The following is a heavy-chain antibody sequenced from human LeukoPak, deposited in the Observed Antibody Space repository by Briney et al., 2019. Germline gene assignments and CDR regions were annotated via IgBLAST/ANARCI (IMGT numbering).Heavy chain of an antibody. CDR2: IGTAGDT. J-gene: IGHJ3*02. CDR1: GFTFSSYD. CDR3: ARSRDYDSSGYYRHDAFDI. D-gene: IGHD3-22*01. V-gene: IGHV3-13*04. Sequence: GSLRLSCAASGFTFSSYDMHWVRQATGKGLEWVAAIGTAGDTDYPGSVKGRFTISRENAKNSLYLQMNSLRAGDTAVYYCARSRDYDSSGYYRHDAFDIWGQGTMVTVSS.